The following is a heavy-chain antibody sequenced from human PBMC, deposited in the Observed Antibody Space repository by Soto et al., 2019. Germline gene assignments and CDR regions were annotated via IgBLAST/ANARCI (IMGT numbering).Heavy chain of an antibody. CDR3: AREAILAYSSGWYPDY. Sequence: SGGSLRLSCAASGFTFSSYSMNWVRQAPGKGLEWVSSISSSSSYIYYADSVKGRFTISRDNAKNSLCLQMNSLRAEDTAVYYCAREAILAYSSGWYPDYWGQGTLVTVSS. J-gene: IGHJ4*02. CDR1: GFTFSSYS. V-gene: IGHV3-21*01. D-gene: IGHD6-19*01. CDR2: ISSSSSYI.